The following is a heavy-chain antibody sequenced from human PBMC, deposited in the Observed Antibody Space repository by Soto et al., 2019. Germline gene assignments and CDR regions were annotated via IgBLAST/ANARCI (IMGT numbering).Heavy chain of an antibody. D-gene: IGHD2-15*01. V-gene: IGHV3-48*02. CDR3: ARCSRNSCYSYGVDV. CDR1: GFTFSNCG. Sequence: EVQLVESGGGLVQPGGSLRLSCAASGFTFSNCGMNWVRQTPGKGLEWVSCISDSGATKHYADSVKGRFTISRDNGKDSLYLQMNSLRDEDTAVYFCARCSRNSCYSYGVDVWGQGATVTVSS. CDR2: ISDSGATK. J-gene: IGHJ6*02.